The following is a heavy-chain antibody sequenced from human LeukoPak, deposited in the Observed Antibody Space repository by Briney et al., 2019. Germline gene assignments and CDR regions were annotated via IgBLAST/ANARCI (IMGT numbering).Heavy chain of an antibody. V-gene: IGHV3-15*01. CDR2: IKSKTDGGTT. Sequence: GGSLRLSCAASGFTFSNAWMSWVRRAPGKGLEWVGRIKSKTDGGTTDYAAPVKGRFTISRDDSKNTLYLQMNSLKTEDTAVYYCTTVSNDYGDYEGYWGQGTLVTVSS. CDR3: TTVSNDYGDYEGY. J-gene: IGHJ4*02. D-gene: IGHD4-17*01. CDR1: GFTFSNAW.